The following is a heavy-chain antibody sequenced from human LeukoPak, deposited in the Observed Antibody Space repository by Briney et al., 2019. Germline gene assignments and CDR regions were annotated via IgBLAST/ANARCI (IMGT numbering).Heavy chain of an antibody. V-gene: IGHV3-74*01. CDR3: ARVNRGSYYDGAFDI. CDR2: INSDGSST. J-gene: IGHJ3*02. CDR1: GFTFSSYW. Sequence: GGSLRLSCAASGFTFSSYWMHWVRQAPGKGLVWVSRINSDGSSTSYADSVKGRFTISRDNAKNTLYLQMNSLRAEDTAVYYRARVNRGSYYDGAFDIWGQGTMVTASS. D-gene: IGHD1-26*01.